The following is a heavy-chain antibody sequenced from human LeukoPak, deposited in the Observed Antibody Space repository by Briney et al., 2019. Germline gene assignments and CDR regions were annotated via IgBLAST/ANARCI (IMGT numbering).Heavy chain of an antibody. CDR1: GYTFTGYY. J-gene: IGHJ4*02. CDR2: INPNGGGT. CDR3: ARVPGYSYGYGLSF. Sequence: ASVKVSCKASGYTFTGYYMHWVRQAPGQGLEWMGWINPNGGGTNYAQKFQGRVTMTRDTSISTAYMELSRLRSDDTAVYYCARVPGYSYGYGLSFWGQGTLVTVSS. V-gene: IGHV1-2*02. D-gene: IGHD5-18*01.